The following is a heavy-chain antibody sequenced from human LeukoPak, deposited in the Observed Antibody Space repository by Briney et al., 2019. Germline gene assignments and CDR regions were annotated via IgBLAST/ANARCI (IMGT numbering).Heavy chain of an antibody. CDR2: IYYSGTT. V-gene: IGHV4-30-4*08. J-gene: IGHJ5*02. D-gene: IGHD3-3*01. CDR3: ARDSGIPGYYDFAFDP. CDR1: GGSISSGDYY. Sequence: SETLSLTCTVSGGSISSGDYYWSWIRQPPGKGLEWIGYIYYSGTTYYNPSLKSRVTMSADTSKNQFSLKLSSVTAADTAVYYCARDSGIPGYYDFAFDPWGQGTLVTVSS.